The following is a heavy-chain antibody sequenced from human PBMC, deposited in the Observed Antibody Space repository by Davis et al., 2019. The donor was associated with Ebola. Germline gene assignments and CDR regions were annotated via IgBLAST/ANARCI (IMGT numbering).Heavy chain of an antibody. CDR2: INAGNGNT. Sequence: AASVKVSCKASGYTFTSHAMHCVRQAPGQRLEWMGWINAGNGNTKYSQKFQGRVTMTTDTSTTTAYMELRGLRFDDTAVYYCARGVRHGLNVWGQGTTVTVPS. D-gene: IGHD2-8*01. V-gene: IGHV1-3*01. CDR1: GYTFTSHA. CDR3: ARGVRHGLNV. J-gene: IGHJ6*02.